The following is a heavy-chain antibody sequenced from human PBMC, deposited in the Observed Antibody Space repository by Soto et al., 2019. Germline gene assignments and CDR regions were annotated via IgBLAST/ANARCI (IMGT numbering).Heavy chain of an antibody. CDR1: GFSLSNARMG. CDR2: IFSNDEK. D-gene: IGHD6-13*01. CDR3: ARILRLPHSSWYNNFDY. Sequence: SGPKLVNPTETLTLTCTVSGFSLSNARMGVSWIRQPPGKALEWLAHIFSNDEKSYSTSLKSRLTISKDTSKSQVVLTMTNMDPVDTATYYCARILRLPHSSWYNNFDYWGQGTLVTVSS. V-gene: IGHV2-26*01. J-gene: IGHJ4*02.